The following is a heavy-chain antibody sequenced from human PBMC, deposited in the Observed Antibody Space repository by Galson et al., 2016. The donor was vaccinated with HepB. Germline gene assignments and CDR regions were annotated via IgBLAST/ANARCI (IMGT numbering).Heavy chain of an antibody. CDR1: GFAFSGFA. CDR3: ARDKSFYYYGMDV. Sequence: SLRLSCAASGFAFSGFAMHWVRQAPGKELEWVAAISYHGSDKYYADSVKGRVTISRDNSNNTLYPQMTSLSPEDTAVYYCARDKSFYYYGMDVWGQGTTVTVSS. V-gene: IGHV3-30-3*01. J-gene: IGHJ6*02. CDR2: ISYHGSDK.